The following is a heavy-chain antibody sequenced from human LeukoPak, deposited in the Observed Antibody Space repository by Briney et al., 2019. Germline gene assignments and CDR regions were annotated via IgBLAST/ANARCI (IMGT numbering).Heavy chain of an antibody. J-gene: IGHJ3*02. CDR1: GYTFTGYY. CDR2: INPNSGGT. Sequence: ASVKVSCKASGYTFTGYYMHWVRQAPGQGLEWMGWINPNSGGTNYAQKLQGRVTMTTDTSTSTAYMELRSLRSDDTAVYYCARDGIAVAGDDDAFDIWGQGTMVTVSS. V-gene: IGHV1-2*02. CDR3: ARDGIAVAGDDDAFDI. D-gene: IGHD6-19*01.